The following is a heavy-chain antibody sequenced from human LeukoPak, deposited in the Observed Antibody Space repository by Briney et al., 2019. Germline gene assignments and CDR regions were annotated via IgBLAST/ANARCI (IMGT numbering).Heavy chain of an antibody. D-gene: IGHD4-17*01. CDR3: AKDRYYGDFWDFRDYFDY. Sequence: PGGSLRLPCAASGFTFSSYAMSWVRQAPGKGLEWVSTISGSGDNTYYADSVKGRFTISRDNSKDTLYLQMHSLRAEDTAIYYCAKDRYYGDFWDFRDYFDYWGQGTLVTVSS. J-gene: IGHJ4*02. CDR1: GFTFSSYA. V-gene: IGHV3-23*01. CDR2: ISGSGDNT.